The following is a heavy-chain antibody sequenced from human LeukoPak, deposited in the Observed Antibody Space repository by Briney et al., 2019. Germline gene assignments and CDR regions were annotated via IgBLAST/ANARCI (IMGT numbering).Heavy chain of an antibody. CDR3: ASRHSRGWYYFDY. Sequence: GGSLRLSCAASGFTFSSYGMHWVRQAPGKGLEWVAVISYDGSNKYYGDSVKGRFTISRDNSKNMLYLQMNSLRAEDTAVYYCASRHSRGWYYFDYWGQGTLVTVSS. J-gene: IGHJ4*02. CDR1: GFTFSSYG. CDR2: ISYDGSNK. V-gene: IGHV3-30*03. D-gene: IGHD6-19*01.